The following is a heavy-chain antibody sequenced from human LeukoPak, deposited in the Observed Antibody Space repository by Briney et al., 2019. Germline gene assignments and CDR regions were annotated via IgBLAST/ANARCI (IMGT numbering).Heavy chain of an antibody. V-gene: IGHV3-11*01. Sequence: GGSLRLCCAASGFTFSDYYMSWTRQAPGKGLEWVSYISSSGSTIYYADSVKGRFTISRDNAKNSLYLQMNSLRAEDTAVYYCARDPTYYYGSGSYYIDYWGQGTLVTVSS. CDR3: ARDPTYYYGSGSYYIDY. J-gene: IGHJ4*02. D-gene: IGHD3-10*01. CDR2: ISSSGSTI. CDR1: GFTFSDYY.